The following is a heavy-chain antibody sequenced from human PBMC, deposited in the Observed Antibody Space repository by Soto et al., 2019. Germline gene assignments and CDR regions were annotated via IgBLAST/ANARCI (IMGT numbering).Heavy chain of an antibody. CDR1: GCTFTSYA. J-gene: IGHJ6*02. D-gene: IGHD1-7*01. CDR2: INAGNGNT. V-gene: IGHV1-3*01. Sequence: ASLKVSCKASGCTFTSYAMHWVRQAPGQRLEWMGWINAGNGNTKYSQKFQGRVTITRDTSASTAYMELSSLRSEVTAVYYCARDLTGTTFYYYVMDVWGQGTTVTV. CDR3: ARDLTGTTFYYYVMDV.